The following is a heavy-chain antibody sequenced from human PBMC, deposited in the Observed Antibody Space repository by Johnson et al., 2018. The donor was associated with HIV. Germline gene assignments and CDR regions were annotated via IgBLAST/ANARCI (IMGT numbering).Heavy chain of an antibody. CDR2: ISGSGGSP. Sequence: VQLVESGGGLVQPGGSLRLSCAASGFTFSSYWMSWVRQSPGKGLEWVSAISGSGGSPYYADSVKGRFTISRDNSKNSLYLQMNSRRAEDTAVYYCAKDFRGVRVYCSSTSCYPAFDIWGQGTMVTVSS. V-gene: IGHV3-23*04. CDR1: GFTFSSYW. D-gene: IGHD2-2*01. CDR3: AKDFRGVRVYCSSTSCYPAFDI. J-gene: IGHJ3*02.